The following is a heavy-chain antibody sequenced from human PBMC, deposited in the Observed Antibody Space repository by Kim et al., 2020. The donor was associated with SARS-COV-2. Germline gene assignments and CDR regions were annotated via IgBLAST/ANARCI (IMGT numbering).Heavy chain of an antibody. CDR1: GGSISSSNW. Sequence: SETLSLTCAVSGGSISSSNWWSWVRQPPGKGLEWIGEIYHSGSTNYNPSLKSRVTISVDKSKNQFSLKLSSVTAADTAVYYCARTGSGWSKGGAFDIWGQGTMVTVSS. D-gene: IGHD6-19*01. V-gene: IGHV4-4*02. CDR2: IYHSGST. J-gene: IGHJ3*02. CDR3: ARTGSGWSKGGAFDI.